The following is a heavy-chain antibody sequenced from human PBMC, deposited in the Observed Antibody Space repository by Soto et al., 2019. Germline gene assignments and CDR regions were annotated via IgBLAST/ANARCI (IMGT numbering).Heavy chain of an antibody. CDR2: IGGSGITT. J-gene: IGHJ5*01. V-gene: IGHV3-23*01. CDR1: GLTFSNYG. Sequence: LRLSCTASGLTFSNYGMTWVRQAPGKGLEWVSTIGGSGITTYYADSVKGRFTISRDNSGNTLNLQMNSLRADDTAVYHCARVQMLYGISKIAGWFDSWGQGTLVTVS. CDR3: ARVQMLYGISKIAGWFDS. D-gene: IGHD2-2*02.